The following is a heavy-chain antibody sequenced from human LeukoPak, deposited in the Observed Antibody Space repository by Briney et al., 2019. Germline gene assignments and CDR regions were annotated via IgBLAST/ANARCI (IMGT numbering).Heavy chain of an antibody. CDR1: GFTFSSYA. V-gene: IGHV3-23*01. D-gene: IGHD2-2*01. CDR2: ITGTGGNT. CDR3: ATVGGYCSSTSCNAYFDY. Sequence: GGSLRLSCAASGFTFSSYAMNWVRRAPGKGLEWVSSITGTGGNTFYADSVEGRFTISRDNSKNTLYLHMSSLSAEDTAVYYCATVGGYCSSTSCNAYFDYWGQGALVTVSS. J-gene: IGHJ4*02.